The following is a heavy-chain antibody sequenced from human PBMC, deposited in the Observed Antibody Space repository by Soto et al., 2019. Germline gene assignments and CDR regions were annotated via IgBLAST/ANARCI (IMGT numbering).Heavy chain of an antibody. D-gene: IGHD6-13*01. CDR2: ISSKPNRTSFYI. Sequence: PGGSLRLSCAASGFSFASYSMNWLRQAPGKGLEWVSSISSKPNRTSFYIHYAESVKGRFTISRDNAKDSLYLQMKTLRAEDTGVYYCARVEQQLVRGEYYYGMDVWGQGTTVTV. V-gene: IGHV3-21*01. CDR1: GFSFASYS. CDR3: ARVEQQLVRGEYYYGMDV. J-gene: IGHJ6*02.